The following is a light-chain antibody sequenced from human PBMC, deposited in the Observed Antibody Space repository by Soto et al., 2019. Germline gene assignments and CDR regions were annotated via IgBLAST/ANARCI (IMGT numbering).Light chain of an antibody. J-gene: IGKJ1*01. CDR2: GAS. V-gene: IGKV3-20*01. CDR1: QSVSSNY. CDR3: QQYGSSPWT. Sequence: ESVLTQSPGTLSLSPGERATLSCRASQSVSSNYLAWYQQKPGQAPRLLIYGASTRATGIPDRFSGSGSGTDFTLTISSLEPEDFAVYYCQQYGSSPWTFGQGTKVEIK.